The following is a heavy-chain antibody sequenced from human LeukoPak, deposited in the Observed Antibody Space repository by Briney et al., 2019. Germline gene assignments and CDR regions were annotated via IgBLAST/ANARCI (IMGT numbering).Heavy chain of an antibody. D-gene: IGHD3-10*01. J-gene: IGHJ3*02. CDR3: ARAELLWFGESSDAFDI. V-gene: IGHV1-2*02. CDR1: GYTFTGYY. Sequence: ASVKVSCKASGYTFTGYYMHWVRQAPGQGLEWMGWINPNSGGTNYAQKFQGRVTMTRDTSISTAYMELSRLRSDDTAVYYCARAELLWFGESSDAFDIWGQGTMVTVSS. CDR2: INPNSGGT.